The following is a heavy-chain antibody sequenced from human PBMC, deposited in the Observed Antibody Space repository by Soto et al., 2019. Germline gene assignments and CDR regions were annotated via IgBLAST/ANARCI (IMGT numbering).Heavy chain of an antibody. Sequence: EVQLVESGGGLVKPGGSLRLSCAASGFTFSSYSMNWVRQAPGKGLEWVSSISSSSSYIYYADSVKGRFTISRDNAKNSLDLQMNSLRAEDTAVDYWARGEYSDGFEGYYGMDVWGQGTTVTVSS. D-gene: IGHD5-18*01. CDR2: ISSSSSYI. J-gene: IGHJ6*02. CDR3: ARGEYSDGFEGYYGMDV. CDR1: GFTFSSYS. V-gene: IGHV3-21*01.